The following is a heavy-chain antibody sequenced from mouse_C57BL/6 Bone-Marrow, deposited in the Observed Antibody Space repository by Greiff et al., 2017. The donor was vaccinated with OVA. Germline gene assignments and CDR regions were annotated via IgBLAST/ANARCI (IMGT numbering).Heavy chain of an antibody. D-gene: IGHD2-4*01. Sequence: EVQLQQSGPELVKPGASVQMSCKASGYTFTDYNMHWVKQSHGKSLEWIGYINPNNGGTSYNQKFKGKATLTVNKSSSTAYMELRSLTSEDSAVYYCARWGDYDDGGGYFDVWGTGTTVTVSS. CDR1: GYTFTDYN. V-gene: IGHV1-22*01. J-gene: IGHJ1*03. CDR3: ARWGDYDDGGGYFDV. CDR2: INPNNGGT.